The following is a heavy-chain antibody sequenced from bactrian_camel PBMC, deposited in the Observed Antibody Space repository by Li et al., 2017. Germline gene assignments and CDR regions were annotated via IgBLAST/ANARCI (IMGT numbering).Heavy chain of an antibody. J-gene: IGHJ4*01. CDR2: IDHRYGST. CDR1: RNMNV. D-gene: IGHD1*01. Sequence: HVQLVESGGGSVQAGGSLTLSCNYTRNMNVMAWFRQAPGKEREGVAFIDHRYGSTSYSVTVKGRFTISQDNAKNTVYLQMNSLKSEDTAMYYCAKDRGRAGGSYHDPLWGQGTQVTVS. V-gene: IGHV3S63*01. CDR3: AKDRGRAGGSYHDPL.